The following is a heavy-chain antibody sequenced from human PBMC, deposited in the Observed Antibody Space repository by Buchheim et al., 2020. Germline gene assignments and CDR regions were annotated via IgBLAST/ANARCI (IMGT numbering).Heavy chain of an antibody. V-gene: IGHV1-69*02. CDR2: IMRILGIA. J-gene: IGHJ4*02. D-gene: IGHD3-16*01. CDR3: AKPFFGGPPGNY. CDR1: GGTFSSYT. Sequence: QVQLVQSGAEVKKPGSSVKVSCKASGGTFSSYTISWVRQAPGQGLEWMGRIMRILGIANYAQKFQGRVTITADKSTSTAYMELSSLRSEDTAVYYCAKPFFGGPPGNYWGQGTL.